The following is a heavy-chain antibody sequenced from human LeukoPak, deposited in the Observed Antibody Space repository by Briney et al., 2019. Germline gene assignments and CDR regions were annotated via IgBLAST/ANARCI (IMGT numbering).Heavy chain of an antibody. CDR3: ARAASQDYYDSSGYYPNVDY. Sequence: KPSETLSLTCTVSGGSISSYYWSWIRQPPGKGLEWIGYIYYSGSTNYNPSLKSRVTISVDTSKNQFSLKLSSVTAADTAVYYCARAASQDYYDSSGYYPNVDYWGQGTLVTVSS. J-gene: IGHJ4*02. CDR1: GGSISSYY. CDR2: IYYSGST. D-gene: IGHD3-22*01. V-gene: IGHV4-59*12.